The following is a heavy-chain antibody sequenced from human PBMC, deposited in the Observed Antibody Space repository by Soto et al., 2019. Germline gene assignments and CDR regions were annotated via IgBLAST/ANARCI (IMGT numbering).Heavy chain of an antibody. CDR1: GYTFTSYG. J-gene: IGHJ4*02. CDR2: ISAYNGNT. CDR3: AREGYCTNGVCLYYFDY. D-gene: IGHD2-8*01. V-gene: IGHV1-18*01. Sequence: ASVKVSCKASGYTFTSYGISWVRQAPGQGLEWMGWISAYNGNTNYAQKLQGRVTMTTDTSTSTAYMELRSLRSDDTAVYYCAREGYCTNGVCLYYFDYWGQGTLVTVSS.